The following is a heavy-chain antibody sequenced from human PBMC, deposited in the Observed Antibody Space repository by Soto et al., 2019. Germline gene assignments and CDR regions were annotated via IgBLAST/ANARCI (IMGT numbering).Heavy chain of an antibody. J-gene: IGHJ4*02. CDR3: ARVRSTGYYWYFDL. D-gene: IGHD3-22*01. CDR2: IYTSGTT. Sequence: LSLTCKVSGGSIDNYYWTWIRQSAGKGLECIGRIYTSGTTNYNPSFKSRVTMSVDTSENQFSLRLTSVTAADTAVYYCARVRSTGYYWYFDLWGQGIPVTVSS. CDR1: GGSIDNYY. V-gene: IGHV4-4*07.